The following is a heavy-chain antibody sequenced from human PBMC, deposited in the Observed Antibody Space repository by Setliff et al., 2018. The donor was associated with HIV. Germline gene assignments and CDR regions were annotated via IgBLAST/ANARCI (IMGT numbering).Heavy chain of an antibody. J-gene: IGHJ4*02. V-gene: IGHV4-34*01. D-gene: IGHD3-9*01. CDR3: ARSAYDILTGEWYFDY. Sequence: SETLSLTCAVYGGSIRGYYWSWIRQPPGKGLEWIGEINHSGSTNYNPSLKSRVTISVDTSKNQFSLKLNSVTAADTAVYYCARSAYDILTGEWYFDYWGQGTLVTVSS. CDR2: INHSGST. CDR1: GGSIRGYY.